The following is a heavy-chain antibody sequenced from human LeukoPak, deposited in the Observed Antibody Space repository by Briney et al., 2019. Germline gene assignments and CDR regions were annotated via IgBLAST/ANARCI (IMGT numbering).Heavy chain of an antibody. CDR2: IYYSGST. V-gene: IGHV4-31*03. CDR1: GGSISSGVYY. Sequence: SQTLSLTCTVSGGSISSGVYYWSWIRQHPGKGLEWIGYIYYSGSTYYNPSLKSRVTISVDTSKNQFSLKLSSVTAADTAVYYCASREGVRVGYFDYWGKETLVTVSS. J-gene: IGHJ4*02. D-gene: IGHD3-10*01. CDR3: ASREGVRVGYFDY.